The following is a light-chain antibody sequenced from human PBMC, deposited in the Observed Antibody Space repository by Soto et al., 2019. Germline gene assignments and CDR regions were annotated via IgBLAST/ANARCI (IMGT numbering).Light chain of an antibody. V-gene: IGLV2-14*01. Sequence: QSVLTQPASVSGSPGQSIPISCTGTSSYVGGYNYVSWYQQHPGKAPKLMIYEVSTRPSGVSNRFSGSKSGNTASLTISGLQAEDESDYYCSSYTSTSTPYVFGTGTKVTVL. J-gene: IGLJ1*01. CDR2: EVS. CDR3: SSYTSTSTPYV. CDR1: SSYVGGYNY.